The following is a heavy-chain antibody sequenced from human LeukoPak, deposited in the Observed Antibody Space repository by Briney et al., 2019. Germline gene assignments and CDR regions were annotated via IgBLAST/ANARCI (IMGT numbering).Heavy chain of an antibody. CDR3: ARHPYYYYYMDV. V-gene: IGHV4-4*09. J-gene: IGHJ6*03. CDR1: GGSISSYY. CDR2: IYTSGST. Sequence: SETLSLTCTVSGGSISSYYWSWIRQPPGKGLEWIGYIYTSGSTNYTPSLKSRVTISEDTSKNQFSLKLSSVTAADTAVYYCARHPYYYYYMDVWGKGTTVTVSS.